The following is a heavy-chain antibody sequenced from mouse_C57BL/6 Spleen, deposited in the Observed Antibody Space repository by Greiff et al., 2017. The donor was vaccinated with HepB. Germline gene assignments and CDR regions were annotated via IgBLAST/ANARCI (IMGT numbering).Heavy chain of an antibody. D-gene: IGHD2-4*01. CDR1: GYTFTDYY. CDR3: ARSGALIYYDYDYYFDY. Sequence: QVQLQQSGPELVKPGASVKISCKASGYTFTDYYINWVKQRPGQGLEWIGWIYPGSGNTKYNEKFKGKATLTVDTSSSTAYMQLSSLTSEDSAVYFCARSGALIYYDYDYYFDYWGQGTALTVSS. J-gene: IGHJ2*01. CDR2: IYPGSGNT. V-gene: IGHV1-84*01.